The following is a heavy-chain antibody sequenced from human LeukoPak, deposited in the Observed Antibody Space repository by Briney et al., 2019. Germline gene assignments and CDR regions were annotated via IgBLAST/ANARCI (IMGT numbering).Heavy chain of an antibody. J-gene: IGHJ4*02. Sequence: SETLSLTCAVYGGSFSGYYWSWIRQPPGKGLEWIGEINHSGSTNYNPSLKSRVTISVDTSKNQFPLKLSSVTAADTAVYYCARVRSLGTLTDYWGQGTLVTVSS. CDR2: INHSGST. D-gene: IGHD3-16*01. CDR1: GGSFSGYY. V-gene: IGHV4-34*01. CDR3: ARVRSLGTLTDY.